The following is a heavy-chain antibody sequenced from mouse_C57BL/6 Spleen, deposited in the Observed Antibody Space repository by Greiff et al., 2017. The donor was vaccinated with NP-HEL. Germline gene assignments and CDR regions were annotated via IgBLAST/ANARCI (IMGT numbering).Heavy chain of an antibody. V-gene: IGHV5-6*01. CDR2: ISSGGSYT. J-gene: IGHJ2*01. CDR3: ARHGKAIVTFDY. D-gene: IGHD2-5*01. Sequence: EVMLVESGGDLVKPGGSLKLSCAASGFTFSSYGMSWVRQTPDKRLEWVATISSGGSYTYYPDSVKGRFTISRDNAKNTLYLQMSSLKSEDTAMYYCARHGKAIVTFDYWGQGTTLTVSS. CDR1: GFTFSSYG.